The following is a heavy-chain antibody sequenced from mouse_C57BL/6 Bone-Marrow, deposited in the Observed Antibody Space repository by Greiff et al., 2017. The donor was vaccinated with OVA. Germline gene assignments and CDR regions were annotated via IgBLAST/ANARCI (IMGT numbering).Heavy chain of an antibody. V-gene: IGHV1-39*01. CDR1: GYSFTDYN. CDR2: INPNYGTT. CDR3: ARSGVYDGYDRGFAG. D-gene: IGHD2-2*01. Sequence: VQLLQSGPELVKPGASVKISCKASGYSFTDYNMTWVKQSNGKSLEWIGVINPNYGTTSYNQKFKGKATLTVDQSSSTAYLQLNRLTSEDSAVXYWARSGVYDGYDRGFAGWGKGTLVTVSA. J-gene: IGHJ3*01.